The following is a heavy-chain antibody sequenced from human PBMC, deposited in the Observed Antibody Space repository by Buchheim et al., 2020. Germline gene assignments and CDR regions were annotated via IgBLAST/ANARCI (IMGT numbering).Heavy chain of an antibody. Sequence: QVRLQQWGAGLLKPSETLSLTCAVYDGSLSGFYWSWIRQPPGKGLKWIGEINHSGSATYNPSLKSRVTISVDTSKKQFSLKLTSVTAADTAVYYCATGGLWLERHYFDNWGQGTL. CDR2: INHSGSA. D-gene: IGHD1-1*01. V-gene: IGHV4-34*01. CDR3: ATGGLWLERHYFDN. CDR1: DGSLSGFY. J-gene: IGHJ4*02.